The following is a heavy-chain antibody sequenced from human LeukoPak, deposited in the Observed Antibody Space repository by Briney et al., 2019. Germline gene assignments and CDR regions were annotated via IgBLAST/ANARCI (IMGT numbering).Heavy chain of an antibody. CDR3: ARGYSGYDYGYYFDY. J-gene: IGHJ4*02. CDR2: IYHSGST. CDR1: GGSISSSNW. Sequence: SETLSLTCAVSGGSISSSNWWSWVRQPPGKGLEWIGEIYHSGSTNYNPSLKSRVTISVDKSKNQFSLKLSSVTAADTAVYYCARGYSGYDYGYYFDYWGQGTLVTVSS. D-gene: IGHD5-12*01. V-gene: IGHV4-4*02.